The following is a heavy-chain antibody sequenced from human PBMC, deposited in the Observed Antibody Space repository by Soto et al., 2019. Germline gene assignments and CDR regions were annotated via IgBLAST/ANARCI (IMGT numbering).Heavy chain of an antibody. CDR3: ARPPSWGTSCISH. D-gene: IGHD2-2*01. V-gene: IGHV3-74*01. J-gene: IGHJ4*02. CDR1: GFTFSSYW. Sequence: EVQLVESGGGLVQPGGSLRLSCAASGFTFSSYWMHWVRQAPGKGLVGVSHINNDGSSTNYADSVESRFTISRDNAKNTLYLQMNSLRAEDTAVYYCARPPSWGTSCISHWGQGFLVTVSS. CDR2: INNDGSST.